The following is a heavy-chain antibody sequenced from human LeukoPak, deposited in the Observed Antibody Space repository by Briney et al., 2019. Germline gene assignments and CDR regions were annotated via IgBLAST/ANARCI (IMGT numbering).Heavy chain of an antibody. Sequence: PGGSLRLSCAASGFDFGAYEMNWVRQAPGKGLEWVAYFAGSDTTKYYADSVRGRFTISRDNAKNSLYLQMNSLRAKDTALYYCTTLGYHLDSWGQGTLVTVSS. D-gene: IGHD3-22*01. CDR3: TTLGYHLDS. CDR2: FAGSDTTK. CDR1: GFDFGAYE. J-gene: IGHJ4*02. V-gene: IGHV3-48*03.